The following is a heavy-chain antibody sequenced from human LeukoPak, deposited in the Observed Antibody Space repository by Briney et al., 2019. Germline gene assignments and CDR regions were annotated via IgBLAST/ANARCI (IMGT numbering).Heavy chain of an antibody. V-gene: IGHV3-30-3*01. CDR2: ISYDGSNK. Sequence: PGRSLRLSCAASGFTFSSYAMHWVRQAPGKGLGWVAVISYDGSNKYYADSVKGRFTISRDNSKNTLYLQMNSLRAEDTAVCYCAEEAKTPADSMFRRSAGTQWGQGTLVTVPS. CDR1: GFTFSSYA. CDR3: AEEAKTPADSMFRRSAGTQ. J-gene: IGHJ4*02. D-gene: IGHD3-10*02.